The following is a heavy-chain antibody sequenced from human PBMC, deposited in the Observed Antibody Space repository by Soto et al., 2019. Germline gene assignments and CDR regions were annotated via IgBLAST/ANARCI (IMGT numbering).Heavy chain of an antibody. D-gene: IGHD3-3*01. CDR1: GFSLSTSGVA. J-gene: IGHJ4*02. Sequence: PSQTLTLTCTFSGFSLSTSGVAVGWIRQPPGKALEWLALIYWNGDKHYSPSLKSRLTITKDTSKNQVVLTMTNMDPVDTATYYCAHRQSTYYDLWSGYYWGQGILVTV. V-gene: IGHV2-5*01. CDR2: IYWNGDK. CDR3: AHRQSTYYDLWSGYY.